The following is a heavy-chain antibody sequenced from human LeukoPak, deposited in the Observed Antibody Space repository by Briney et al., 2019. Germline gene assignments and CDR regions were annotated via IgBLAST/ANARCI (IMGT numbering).Heavy chain of an antibody. CDR2: ISYDGSNK. Sequence: PGRSLRLSCAASGFSFSTSPMHWVRQAPGKGLEWVALISYDGSNKYYADSVKGRFTISRDNSKNTLYLQMNSLRADDTAVYYCAREDSSGYYYFDYWGQGTLVTVSS. CDR3: AREDSSGYYYFDY. CDR1: GFSFSTSP. J-gene: IGHJ4*02. D-gene: IGHD3-22*01. V-gene: IGHV3-30*01.